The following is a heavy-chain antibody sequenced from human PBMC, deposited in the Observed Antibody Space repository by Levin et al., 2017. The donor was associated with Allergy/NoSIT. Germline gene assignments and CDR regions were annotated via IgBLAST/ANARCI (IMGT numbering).Heavy chain of an antibody. J-gene: IGHJ5*02. D-gene: IGHD2-21*02. CDR2: TYYIGTT. CDR3: ARVEVSYCDGDCFTNWLDA. CDR1: GGSISSGDYY. V-gene: IGHV4-30-4*01. Sequence: PSETLSLTCTVSGGSISSGDYYWTWIRQSPGQGLEWIGYTYYIGTTYYNPSLKSRLTISVDTSKNQFSLKLRSVTAADTAVYYCARVEVSYCDGDCFTNWLDAWGQGTLVTVSS.